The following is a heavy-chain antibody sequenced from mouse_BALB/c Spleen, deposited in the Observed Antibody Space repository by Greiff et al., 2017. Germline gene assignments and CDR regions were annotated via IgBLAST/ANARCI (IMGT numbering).Heavy chain of an antibody. CDR1: GYTFTSYW. Sequence: QVQLKQSGAELAKPGASVKMSCKASGYTFTSYWMHWVKQRPGQGLEWIGYINPSTGYTEYNQKFKDKATLTADKSSSTAYMQLSSLTSEDSAVYYCARSNYHGSSYGYFDYWGQGTTLTVSS. CDR2: INPSTGYT. V-gene: IGHV1-7*01. D-gene: IGHD1-1*01. CDR3: ARSNYHGSSYGYFDY. J-gene: IGHJ2*01.